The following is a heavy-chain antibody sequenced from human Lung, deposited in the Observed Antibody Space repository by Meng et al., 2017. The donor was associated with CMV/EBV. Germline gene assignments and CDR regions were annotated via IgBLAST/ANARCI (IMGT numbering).Heavy chain of an antibody. D-gene: IGHD3-3*01. V-gene: IGHV3-74*01. J-gene: IGHJ6*02. Sequence: SXAASGFTFSSYWMHWVRQAPGKGLVWVSRINSDGSSTSYADSVKGRFTISRDNAKNTLYLQMNSLRAEDTAVYYCARDKVRYYDFWSGYGGMDVWXQGTTVTVSS. CDR1: GFTFSSYW. CDR3: ARDKVRYYDFWSGYGGMDV. CDR2: INSDGSST.